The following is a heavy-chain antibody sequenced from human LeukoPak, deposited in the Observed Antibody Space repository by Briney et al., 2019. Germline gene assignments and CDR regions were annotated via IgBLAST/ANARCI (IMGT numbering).Heavy chain of an antibody. J-gene: IGHJ4*02. D-gene: IGHD3-22*01. CDR1: GGSFSGYY. Sequence: SETLSLTCAVYGGSFSGYYWSWIRQPPGKGLEWIGEINHSGSTNYNPSLKSRVTISVDTSKNQFSLKLSSVTAADTAVYYCAGGDYYDSSGYPDPWDYWGQGTLVTVSS. V-gene: IGHV4-34*01. CDR3: AGGDYYDSSGYPDPWDY. CDR2: INHSGST.